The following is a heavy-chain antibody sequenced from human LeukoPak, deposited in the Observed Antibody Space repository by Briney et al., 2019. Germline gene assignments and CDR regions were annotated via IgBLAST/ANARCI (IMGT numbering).Heavy chain of an antibody. J-gene: IGHJ6*02. CDR2: ISYDGSNT. CDR1: GFTFSSFT. Sequence: GGSLRLSCAASGFTFSSFTMIWVRQAPGKGLEWVAVISYDGSNTYYTDSVRGRFTISRDNSKNTLYLQMNSLRAEDTAVYYCAKSTAYSISMIQVIKPMDAWGQGTTVTVS. V-gene: IGHV3-30*18. CDR3: AKSTAYSISMIQVIKPMDA. D-gene: IGHD3-22*01.